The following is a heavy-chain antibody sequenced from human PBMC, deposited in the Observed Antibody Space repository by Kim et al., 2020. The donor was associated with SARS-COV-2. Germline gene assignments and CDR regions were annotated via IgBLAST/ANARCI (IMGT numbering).Heavy chain of an antibody. D-gene: IGHD2-8*01. Sequence: SETLSLTCAVYGGSFSGYYWSWIRQPPGKGLEWIGEINHSGSTNYNPSLKSRVTISVDTSKNQFSLKLSSVTAADTAVYYCARVRFFCTNGVCQLPYNGDFDYWGQGTLVTVSS. CDR3: ARVRFFCTNGVCQLPYNGDFDY. CDR2: INHSGST. CDR1: GGSFSGYY. J-gene: IGHJ4*02. V-gene: IGHV4-34*01.